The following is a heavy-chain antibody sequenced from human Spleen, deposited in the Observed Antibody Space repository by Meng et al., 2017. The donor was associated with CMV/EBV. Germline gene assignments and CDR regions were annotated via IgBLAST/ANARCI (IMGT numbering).Heavy chain of an antibody. D-gene: IGHD3-3*01. V-gene: IGHV4-34*01. CDR3: ARVRRYYDFWGGPIDY. CDR1: GGSFSGYY. J-gene: IGHJ4*02. CDR2: INHSGST. Sequence: SETLSLTCAVYGGSFSGYYWSWIRQPPGKGLEWIGEINHSGSTNYNPSLKSRVTISVDTSKNQFSLKLSSVTAADTAVYYCARVRRYYDFWGGPIDYWGQGTLVTVSS.